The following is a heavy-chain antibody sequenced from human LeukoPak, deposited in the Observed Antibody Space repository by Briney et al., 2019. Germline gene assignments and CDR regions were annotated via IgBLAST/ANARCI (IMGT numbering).Heavy chain of an antibody. CDR3: ARGGDLRFLEWLLWASFDY. CDR2: INPSGGST. V-gene: IGHV1-46*01. Sequence: ASVKVSCKASGYTFTSYYMHWVRQAPGQGLEWMGIINPSGGSTSYAQKFQGRVTMTRDTSTSTVYMELSSLRSDDTAVYYCARGGDLRFLEWLLWASFDYWGQGTLVTVSS. J-gene: IGHJ4*02. D-gene: IGHD3-3*01. CDR1: GYTFTSYY.